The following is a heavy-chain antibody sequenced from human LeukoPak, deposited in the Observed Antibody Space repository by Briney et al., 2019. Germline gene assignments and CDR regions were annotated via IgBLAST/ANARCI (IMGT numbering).Heavy chain of an antibody. J-gene: IGHJ6*03. V-gene: IGHV3-74*01. D-gene: IGHD2-21*02. Sequence: GGSLRLSCAASGFTLRNYWMHWVRQTPGRGLLWVSRINGDGTSATYAGSVKGRFTISRDNAKNTLYLQMNSLRAEDTAVYYCARVAYCGGDCYSLDYYYMDVWGKGTTVTVSS. CDR2: INGDGTSA. CDR1: GFTLRNYW. CDR3: ARVAYCGGDCYSLDYYYMDV.